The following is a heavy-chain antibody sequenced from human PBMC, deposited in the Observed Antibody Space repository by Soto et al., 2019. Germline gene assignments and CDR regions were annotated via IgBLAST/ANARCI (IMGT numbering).Heavy chain of an antibody. D-gene: IGHD3-16*02. V-gene: IGHV2-26*01. CDR1: GFSLSNARMG. Sequence: SGPTLVNPTETLTLTCTVSGFSLSNARMGVSWIRQPPGKALEWLAHIFSNDEKSYSTSLKSRLTISKDTSNSQVGLTMTNMEAVDTATSYCARILARDFVWGSYRSSSEFDYLGQDTLLTVS. CDR3: ARILARDFVWGSYRSSSEFDY. J-gene: IGHJ4*02. CDR2: IFSNDEK.